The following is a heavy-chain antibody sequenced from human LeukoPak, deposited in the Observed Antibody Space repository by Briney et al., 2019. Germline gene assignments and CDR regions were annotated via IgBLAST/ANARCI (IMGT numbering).Heavy chain of an antibody. D-gene: IGHD2-21*01. Sequence: GGSLRLSCAASGFPFSSYSMNWVRQAPGKGLEWVSSISSSSSYIYYADSVKGRFTISRDNAKNSLYLQMNSLRAEDTALFFRARGGIRDAFDIWGQGTMVTVSS. CDR2: ISSSSSYI. V-gene: IGHV3-21*01. CDR3: ARGGIRDAFDI. CDR1: GFPFSSYS. J-gene: IGHJ3*02.